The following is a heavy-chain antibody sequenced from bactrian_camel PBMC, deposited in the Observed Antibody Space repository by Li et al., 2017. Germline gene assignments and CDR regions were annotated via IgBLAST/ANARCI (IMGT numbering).Heavy chain of an antibody. CDR3: AAGRGRSDCSRLEGVGY. CDR1: GVNRSSGW. Sequence: QVQLVESGGGSVHTGGSLRLSCAHSGVNRSSGWMGWFRQAPGKEREGVATIDSDGLTSYADAVKGRFTISRDNAKNTLYLLMSSLRPEDTAMYYCAAGRGRSDCSRLEGVGYWGQGTQVTVS. D-gene: IGHD3*01. V-gene: IGHV3S26*01. J-gene: IGHJ4*01. CDR2: IDSDGLT.